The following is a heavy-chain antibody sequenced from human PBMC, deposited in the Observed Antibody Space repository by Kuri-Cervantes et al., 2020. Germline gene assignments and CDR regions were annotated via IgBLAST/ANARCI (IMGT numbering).Heavy chain of an antibody. D-gene: IGHD6-19*01. CDR1: GFDLGGHG. CDR2: IEYDGSNK. Sequence: GGSLRLSCIASGFDLGGHGMHWVRQAPGKGLEWVAFIEYDGSNKFLIDSVKGRFTIFRDNAKNSLYLQMNSLRAEDTAVYYCARDLDPVPILSYSSGPGFDYWGQGTLVTVSS. CDR3: ARDLDPVPILSYSSGPGFDY. J-gene: IGHJ4*02. V-gene: IGHV3-30*02.